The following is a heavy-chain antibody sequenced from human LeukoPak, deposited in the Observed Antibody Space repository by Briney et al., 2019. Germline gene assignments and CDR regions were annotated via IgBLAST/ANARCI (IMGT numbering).Heavy chain of an antibody. J-gene: IGHJ4*02. CDR2: IKQDGSKK. V-gene: IGHV3-7*04. CDR3: TRVGYIDEGIDY. CDR1: GFTFSSYW. D-gene: IGHD5-24*01. Sequence: GGSLRLSCAASGFTFSSYWMHWVRQAPGKGLEWVANIKQDGSKKSYVDSVKGRFTISRDNAKNSLYLQMNSLRAEDTAIYYCTRVGYIDEGIDYWGQGTLVTVSS.